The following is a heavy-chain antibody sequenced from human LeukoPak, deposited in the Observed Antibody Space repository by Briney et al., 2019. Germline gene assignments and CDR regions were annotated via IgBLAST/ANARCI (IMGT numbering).Heavy chain of an antibody. CDR2: ISNDGGGT. CDR3: AKGSSGYFADL. CDR1: GFTFNNYG. D-gene: IGHD3-22*01. V-gene: IGHV3-23*02. J-gene: IGHJ5*02. Sequence: GGSLRLSCAASGFTFNNYGLIWLRQAPGKVLEWVAAISNDGGGTMYGGFVEGRFTISRDNSKNTLFLQMNSLRAEDTALYYCAKGSSGYFADLWGQGTLVTVSS.